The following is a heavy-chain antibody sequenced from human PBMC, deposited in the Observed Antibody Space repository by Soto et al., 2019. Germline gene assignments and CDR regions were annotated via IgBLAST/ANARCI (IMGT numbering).Heavy chain of an antibody. J-gene: IGHJ5*02. CDR2: ISYDENHK. CDR3: AKDRYDGGSIPGWSGP. Sequence: QVHLVESGGGVVQPGRSLRLSCADSGFTFSYYGMHWVRQAPGKGLEWVAFISYDENHKYYADSVKGRFTISRDNSNNTLFLQMSSLRAEDTATYYSAKDRYDGGSIPGWSGPWGQGTLVSVSS. V-gene: IGHV3-30*18. CDR1: GFTFSYYG. D-gene: IGHD2-21*01.